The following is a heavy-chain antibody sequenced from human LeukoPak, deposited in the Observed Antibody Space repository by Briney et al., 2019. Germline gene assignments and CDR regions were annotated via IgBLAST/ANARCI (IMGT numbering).Heavy chain of an antibody. D-gene: IGHD1-26*01. CDR1: GFTFSSYS. J-gene: IGHJ4*02. CDR2: ISSSGSTI. CDR3: VRDLGGRSGH. Sequence: PGGSLRLSCAASGFTFSSYSMNWVRQAPGKGLEWISYISSSGSTINYADSVKGRFTISRDSAKNSLYLQMNSLRDEDTAVYYCVRDLGGRSGHWGQGTLVTVSS. V-gene: IGHV3-48*02.